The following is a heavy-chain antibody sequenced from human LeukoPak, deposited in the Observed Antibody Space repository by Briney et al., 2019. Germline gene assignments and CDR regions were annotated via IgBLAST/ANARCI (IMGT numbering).Heavy chain of an antibody. V-gene: IGHV1-2*02. D-gene: IGHD3-3*01. CDR2: INPNRGGA. CDR3: ARPNYDFWSGYLEPYYYYYMDV. Sequence: ASVKVSCKSSGYTFTGDYMHWVRQAPAQGLEWVGWINPNRGGANHAQQFQGRVSITRATSLSPAYMELSRLRSANTAVYYCARPNYDFWSGYLEPYYYYYMDVWGKGSTVTVSS. J-gene: IGHJ6*03. CDR1: GYTFTGDY.